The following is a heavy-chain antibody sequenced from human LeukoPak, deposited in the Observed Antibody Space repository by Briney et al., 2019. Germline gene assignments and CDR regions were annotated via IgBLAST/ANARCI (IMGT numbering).Heavy chain of an antibody. Sequence: GGSLRLSCAASGFTFSSYGMSWVRQAPGKGLEWVSAISGSGGSTYYADSVKGRFTISRGNSKNTLYLQMNSLRAEDTAVYYCAKDSYGSSWYQGVDYWGQGTLVTVSS. V-gene: IGHV3-23*01. CDR1: GFTFSSYG. J-gene: IGHJ4*02. CDR3: AKDSYGSSWYQGVDY. D-gene: IGHD6-13*01. CDR2: ISGSGGST.